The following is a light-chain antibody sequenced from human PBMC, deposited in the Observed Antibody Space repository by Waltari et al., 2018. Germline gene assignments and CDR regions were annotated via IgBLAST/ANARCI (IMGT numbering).Light chain of an antibody. V-gene: IGKV3-20*01. CDR1: QSVSRT. CDR3: QHYVRLPAT. Sequence: IVLTQSPGTLSLSPGERATLACRASQSVSRTLAWYQQKPGQAPKLPIYGASIRATGIPDRFTGSGSGTDFSLTISSLEPEDFAIYFCQHYVRLPATFGQGTKVEIK. CDR2: GAS. J-gene: IGKJ1*01.